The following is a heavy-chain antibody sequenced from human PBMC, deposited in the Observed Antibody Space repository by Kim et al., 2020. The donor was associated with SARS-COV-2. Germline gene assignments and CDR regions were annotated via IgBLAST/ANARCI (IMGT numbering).Heavy chain of an antibody. CDR3: ARDRNFCTSTSCWGWFDP. Sequence: GGSLRLSCAASGFTFSSYWMHWVRQAPGTGLVWVSRINSDGSTTSYADSVKGRFTISRDNAKNTLYLQMNSLRAEDTAVYYCARDRNFCTSTSCWGWFDPWGQGTLVTVSS. D-gene: IGHD2-2*01. CDR2: INSDGSTT. V-gene: IGHV3-74*01. CDR1: GFTFSSYW. J-gene: IGHJ5*02.